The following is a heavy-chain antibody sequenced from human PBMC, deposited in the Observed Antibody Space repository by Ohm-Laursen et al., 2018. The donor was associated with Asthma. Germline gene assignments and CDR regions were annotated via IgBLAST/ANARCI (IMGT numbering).Heavy chain of an antibody. V-gene: IGHV3-23*01. Sequence: GSLRLSCAASGFNFGSYAMTWVRQAPGKGLEWVSGISSSGGSTHYADNVKGRFTISRDNSKNTLYLQMNSLRAEDTAVYYCARARYSSSWYTNYYYYYGMDVWGQGTTVTVSS. J-gene: IGHJ6*02. D-gene: IGHD6-13*01. CDR1: GFNFGSYA. CDR3: ARARYSSSWYTNYYYYYGMDV. CDR2: ISSSGGST.